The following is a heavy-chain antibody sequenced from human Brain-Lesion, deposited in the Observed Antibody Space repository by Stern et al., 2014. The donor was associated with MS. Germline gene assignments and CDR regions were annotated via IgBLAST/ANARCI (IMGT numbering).Heavy chain of an antibody. Sequence: VQLVQSGGVVVQPGGSLRLSCAASGFTFDGYAMHWVRQAPGKGLEGVSLITWDGGSTSYTDSVKGRFSISRDNRKSFLYLQMNSLRPEDTALYYCAGGLGFWGRGTLVTVSS. CDR3: AGGLGF. J-gene: IGHJ4*02. CDR2: ITWDGGST. V-gene: IGHV3-43D*03. D-gene: IGHD2-21*01. CDR1: GFTFDGYA.